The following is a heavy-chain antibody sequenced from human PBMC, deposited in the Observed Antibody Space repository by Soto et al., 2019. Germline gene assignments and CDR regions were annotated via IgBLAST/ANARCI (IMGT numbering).Heavy chain of an antibody. CDR1: GYTFTSYD. CDR2: MTPNSGNT. Sequence: QVQLVQSGAEVKKPGASVKVSCKASGYTFTSYDINWVRQATGQGLEWMGWMTPNSGNTGYAQKLQGRVTKTRNTGICRDYRELSSVRAEDTAVYFCARGDRHYCGSGSYYSKHCCCGMDDWGQGTTVTVSS. J-gene: IGHJ6*02. D-gene: IGHD3-10*01. V-gene: IGHV1-8*01. CDR3: ARGDRHYCGSGSYYSKHCCCGMDD.